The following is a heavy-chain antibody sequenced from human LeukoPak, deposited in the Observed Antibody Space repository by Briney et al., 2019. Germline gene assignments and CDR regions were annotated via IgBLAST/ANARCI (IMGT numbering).Heavy chain of an antibody. J-gene: IGHJ4*02. CDR2: IWYDGSNK. CDR3: AQGYCSGGSCYSFDY. D-gene: IGHD2-15*01. Sequence: PGRSLRLSCAASGFTSSSYGMHWVRQAPGKGLEWVAVIWYDGSNKYYADSVKGRFTISRENSKNTLYLQMNSLRAEDTAVYYCAQGYCSGGSCYSFDYWGQGTLVTVSS. V-gene: IGHV3-33*06. CDR1: GFTSSSYG.